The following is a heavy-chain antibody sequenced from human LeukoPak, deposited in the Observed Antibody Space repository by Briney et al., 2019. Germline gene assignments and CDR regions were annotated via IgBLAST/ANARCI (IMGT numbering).Heavy chain of an antibody. CDR1: GDSISSSSYY. CDR2: ISYSGST. J-gene: IGHJ4*02. V-gene: IGHV4-39*01. D-gene: IGHD2-2*01. Sequence: SETLSLTCTVSGDSISSSSYYWGWIRQPPGKGLEWIGSISYSGSTYYNPSLKSRVTISVDTSKNQFSLRLSSVTAADTAVYYCARVSYQEGVDYWGQGTLVTVSS. CDR3: ARVSYQEGVDY.